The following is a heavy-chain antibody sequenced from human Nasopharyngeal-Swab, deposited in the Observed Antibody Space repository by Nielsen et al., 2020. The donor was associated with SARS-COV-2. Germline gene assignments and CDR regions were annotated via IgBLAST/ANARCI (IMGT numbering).Heavy chain of an antibody. D-gene: IGHD4-17*01. V-gene: IGHV4-61*01. CDR3: ARANGGYLEDWFDP. CDR1: GGSVSSGSYY. CDR2: IYYGGST. J-gene: IGHJ5*02. Sequence: SESLSLTCTVSGGSVSSGSYYWSWIRQPPGKGLEWIGYIYYGGSTNYNPSLKSRVTISVDTSKNQFSLKLSSVTAADTAVYYCARANGGYLEDWFDPWGQGTLVTVSS.